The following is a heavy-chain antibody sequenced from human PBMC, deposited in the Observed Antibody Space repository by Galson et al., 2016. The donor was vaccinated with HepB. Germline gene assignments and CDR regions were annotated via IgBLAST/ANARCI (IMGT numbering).Heavy chain of an antibody. CDR2: IKSKIDGGTR. Sequence: SLRLSCATSGLTFNDAWMTWVRQALGKGLEWVGRIKSKIDGGTREYAEPVKGRFTISTDDSKNTVYLQMNSLITEDTAVYYCTTMLGYCSSTSCWGQGTLVTVSS. V-gene: IGHV3-15*01. CDR3: TTMLGYCSSTSC. CDR1: GLTFNDAW. D-gene: IGHD2-2*01. J-gene: IGHJ4*02.